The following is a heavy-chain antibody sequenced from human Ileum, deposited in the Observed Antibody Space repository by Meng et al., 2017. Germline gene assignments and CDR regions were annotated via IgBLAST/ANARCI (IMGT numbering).Heavy chain of an antibody. V-gene: IGHV3-7*01. J-gene: IGHJ4*02. Sequence: GASLKISCATSGFTFSNYWMNWVRQAPGKGLEWVANIKTDGSEEYYVDSVKGRFTISRDNAKKSLYLQMNSLRADDTAVYYCTRYWESIDYWGQGTLVTVSS. CDR2: IKTDGSEE. CDR1: GFTFSNYW. CDR3: TRYWESIDY. D-gene: IGHD2-8*02.